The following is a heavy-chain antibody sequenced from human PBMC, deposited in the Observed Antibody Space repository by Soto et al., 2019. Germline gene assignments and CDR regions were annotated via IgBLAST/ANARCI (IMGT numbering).Heavy chain of an antibody. V-gene: IGHV2-5*02. CDR2: IYWDDDK. CDR1: GFSLSTSGVG. J-gene: IGHJ4*02. CDR3: AHKGGGGGILDY. Sequence: SGPTLVNPTQTLTLTCTFSGFSLSTSGVGVGWIRQPPGKALEWLALIYWDDDKRYSPSLKSRLTITKNTSKNQLVLTMTNMDPVDSASYFCAHKGGGGGILDYWGQGTLVTVSS. D-gene: IGHD1-26*01.